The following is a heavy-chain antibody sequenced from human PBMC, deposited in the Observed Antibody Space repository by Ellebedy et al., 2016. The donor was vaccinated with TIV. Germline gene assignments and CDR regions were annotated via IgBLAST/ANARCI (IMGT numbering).Heavy chain of an antibody. V-gene: IGHV3-72*01. J-gene: IGHJ4*02. CDR2: LRDKANSHTT. D-gene: IGHD4-17*01. CDR1: GFTFSDHY. Sequence: GESLKISCAASGFTFSDHYIDWVRQAPGKGLEWVGRLRDKANSHTTEYAPSVKGRFTFTRDDSKNSVYLQMNSLKTEDTAVYYCVRLKTMVTLFDYWGQGTLVTVSS. CDR3: VRLKTMVTLFDY.